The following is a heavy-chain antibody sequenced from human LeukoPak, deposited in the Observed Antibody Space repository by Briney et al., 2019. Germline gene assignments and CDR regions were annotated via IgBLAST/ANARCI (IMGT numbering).Heavy chain of an antibody. CDR3: ARLRYSYAHYYHMDV. CDR2: IEEDGSEQ. J-gene: IGHJ6*03. D-gene: IGHD5-18*01. Sequence: GGSLRLSCEGSGFTFSNYWMSWVRQAPGKGLEWVANIEEDGSEQKYVDSVKGRFIISRDNAKNSLYLQMNSLRAEDTAVYYCARLRYSYAHYYHMDVWGKGTTVTVSS. CDR1: GFTFSNYW. V-gene: IGHV3-7*01.